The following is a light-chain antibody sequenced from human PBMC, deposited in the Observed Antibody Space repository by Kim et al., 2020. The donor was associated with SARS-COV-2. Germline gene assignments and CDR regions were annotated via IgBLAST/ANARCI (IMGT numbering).Light chain of an antibody. CDR2: GAS. J-gene: IGKJ2*01. CDR1: HSVSSSY. Sequence: LSPVERATLSCRASHSVSSSYLAWYQQKPGQAPRLLIYGASSRATGIPDRFSGSGSGTDFTLTISRLEPEDFAVYYCQQYGSSLYTFGQGTKLEI. CDR3: QQYGSSLYT. V-gene: IGKV3-20*01.